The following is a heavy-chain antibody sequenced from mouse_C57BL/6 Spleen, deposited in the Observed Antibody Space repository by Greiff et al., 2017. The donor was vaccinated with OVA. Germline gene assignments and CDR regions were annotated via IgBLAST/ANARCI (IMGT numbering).Heavy chain of an antibody. J-gene: IGHJ3*01. CDR2: IDPSDSET. V-gene: IGHV1-52*01. D-gene: IGHD1-1*01. CDR3: ARDSDYGSSYGAY. Sequence: QLQQPGAELVRPGSSVKLSCKASGYTFTSYWMHWVKQRPIQGLEWIGNIDPSDSETHYNQKFKDKATLTVDKSSSTAYMHLSSLTSDDSAVYYCARDSDYGSSYGAYWGQGTLVTVSA. CDR1: GYTFTSYW.